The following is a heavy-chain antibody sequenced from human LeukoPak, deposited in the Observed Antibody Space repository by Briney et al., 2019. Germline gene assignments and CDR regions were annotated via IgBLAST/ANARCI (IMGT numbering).Heavy chain of an antibody. Sequence: GGSLRLSCAASGFTFSSYAMSWVRQAPGKGLEWVSGISGSGGSTYYADSVKGRFTISRDNSKNTLYLQMNSLRAEDTAVYYCAKDGRAWPRSLDYWGQGTLVTVSS. CDR2: ISGSGGST. V-gene: IGHV3-23*01. CDR3: AKDGRAWPRSLDY. D-gene: IGHD5-12*01. J-gene: IGHJ4*02. CDR1: GFTFSSYA.